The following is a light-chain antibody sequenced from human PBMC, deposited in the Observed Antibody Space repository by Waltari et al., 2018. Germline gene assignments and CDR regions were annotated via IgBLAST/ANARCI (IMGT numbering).Light chain of an antibody. Sequence: DIQLTQSPSFLSASVGDRVTITCRASQGISSSLAWYQQKPGKAPELLIYAASTLQSGVPSRFSGSGSGTDFTFTISSLQPEDIATYYCQQYDNLPLTFGGGTKVEIK. J-gene: IGKJ4*01. CDR3: QQYDNLPLT. V-gene: IGKV1-9*01. CDR2: AAS. CDR1: QGISSS.